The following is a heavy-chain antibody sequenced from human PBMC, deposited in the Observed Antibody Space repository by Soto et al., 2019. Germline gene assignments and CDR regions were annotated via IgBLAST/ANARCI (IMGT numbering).Heavy chain of an antibody. CDR1: GFTFSSYW. V-gene: IGHV3-7*03. Sequence: EVQLVESGGGLVQPGGSLRLSCAASGFTFSSYWMSWVRQAPGKGLEWVANIKQDGSEKYYVDSVKGRFTISRDNAKNSLYLQMNRLRAEDTAVYYCARVPHIAAPDDYYYGMDVWGQGTTVTVSS. CDR3: ARVPHIAAPDDYYYGMDV. CDR2: IKQDGSEK. J-gene: IGHJ6*02. D-gene: IGHD6-6*01.